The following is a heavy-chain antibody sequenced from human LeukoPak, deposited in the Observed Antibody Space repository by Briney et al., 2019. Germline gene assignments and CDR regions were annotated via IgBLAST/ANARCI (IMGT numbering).Heavy chain of an antibody. J-gene: IGHJ5*02. CDR3: ERHLSNYYDFLSGYYTSWFDP. D-gene: IGHD3-3*01. CDR1: GYSISSGDY. V-gene: IGHV4-38-2*01. Sequence: SATLSLTCAVSGYSISSGDYWGWRRPPPRRRLWLIGSIYHSGSTYYDPSLKSRVTITVDKSKNKFSLKLSPLTDEDTAVYYCERHLSNYYDFLSGYYTSWFDPWGQGTLVSVSS. CDR2: IYHSGST.